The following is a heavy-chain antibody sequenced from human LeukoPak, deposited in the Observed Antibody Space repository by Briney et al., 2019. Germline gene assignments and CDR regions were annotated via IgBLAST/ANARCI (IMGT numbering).Heavy chain of an antibody. CDR3: ARAGDESTGHYDSLHF. V-gene: IGHV1-2*02. CDR1: GYTFDENH. CDR2: INPKSGAT. J-gene: IGHJ3*01. D-gene: IGHD2-8*02. Sequence: ASVKVSCKASGYTFDENHIDWLRQAPGQGPEWMGWINPKSGATDSAQQFQGRLTMTRDTSIGTASMDLSGLRLDDTGIYYCARAGDESTGHYDSLHFWGQGTMVTVSS.